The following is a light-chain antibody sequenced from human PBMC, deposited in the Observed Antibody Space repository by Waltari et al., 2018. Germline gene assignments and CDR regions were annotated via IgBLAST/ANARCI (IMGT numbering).Light chain of an antibody. CDR1: NIESKS. J-gene: IGLJ1*01. CDR2: YDS. Sequence: SYVLTQPPSVSVAPGKTASITCGGNNIESKSVHWYQQKPCQAPILVISYDSDRPSGIPGRFSVSNSGNTATLTISRVEAGDEADYYCQVWDANTDPGVFGTGTEVTVL. V-gene: IGLV3-21*04. CDR3: QVWDANTDPGV.